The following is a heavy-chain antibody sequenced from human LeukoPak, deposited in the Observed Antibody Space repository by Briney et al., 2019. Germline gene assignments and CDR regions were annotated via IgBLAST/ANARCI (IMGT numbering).Heavy chain of an antibody. CDR3: AREMSFPPDYSSSLSYMDV. Sequence: PGGSLRLSCDAAEFSFSYFAMHWVRQAPGKGLEWLAVISDDGRKTHYVDSVKGRFTISRDNSKNTLYLQMDSLSAEDTAVYYCAREMSFPPDYSSSLSYMDVWGKGTTVTVSS. V-gene: IGHV3-30*04. D-gene: IGHD6-6*01. CDR2: ISDDGRKT. CDR1: EFSFSYFA. J-gene: IGHJ6*03.